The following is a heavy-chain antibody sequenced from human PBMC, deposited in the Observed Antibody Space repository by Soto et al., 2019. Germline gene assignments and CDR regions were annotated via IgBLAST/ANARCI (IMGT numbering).Heavy chain of an antibody. CDR3: ARDRRQRNWFDP. J-gene: IGHJ5*02. Sequence: TLSLTCTVSGGSISSGGYYWIWIRQHPGKGLEWIGYIYYSGSTYYNPSLKSRVTISVDTSKNQFSLKLSSVTAADTAVYYCARDRRQRNWFDPWGQGTLVTVYS. D-gene: IGHD6-6*01. V-gene: IGHV4-31*03. CDR1: GGSISSGGYY. CDR2: IYYSGST.